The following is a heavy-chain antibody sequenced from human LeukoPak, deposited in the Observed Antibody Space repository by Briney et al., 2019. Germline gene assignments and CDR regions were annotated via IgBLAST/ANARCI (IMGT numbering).Heavy chain of an antibody. V-gene: IGHV1-46*03. CDR3: SRGPTIRGRWFDP. Sequence: ASVKVSCKASGYTFTSYYMHWVRQAPGQGLEWMGIINPSGGSTSYAQKFQGRVTMTRDTSASTVYMELSSLRSEDTAVYYCSRGPTIRGRWFDPWGQGTLVTVSS. CDR1: GYTFTSYY. J-gene: IGHJ5*02. CDR2: INPSGGST. D-gene: IGHD5-24*01.